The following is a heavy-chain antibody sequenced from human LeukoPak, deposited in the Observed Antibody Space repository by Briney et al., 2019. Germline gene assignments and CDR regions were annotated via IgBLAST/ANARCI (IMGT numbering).Heavy chain of an antibody. D-gene: IGHD6-13*01. CDR3: AKTRPLDSSSWSHGDY. CDR1: GFTFSSYA. J-gene: IGHJ4*02. Sequence: GGSLGLSCAASGFTFSSYAMSWVRQAPGKGLEWVSAISGSGDSTYYGDSVKGRFTISRDNSKNTLYLQMNSLRAEDTAVYYCAKTRPLDSSSWSHGDYWGQGTLVTVSS. V-gene: IGHV3-23*01. CDR2: ISGSGDST.